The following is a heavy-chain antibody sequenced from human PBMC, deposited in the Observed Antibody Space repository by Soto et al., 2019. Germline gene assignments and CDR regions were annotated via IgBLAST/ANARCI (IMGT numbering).Heavy chain of an antibody. D-gene: IGHD2-15*01. CDR2: ITAGGDGT. Sequence: EVQVLESGGGLVQPGGSLRLSCEASGITFSNYMMTWIRQAPGKGLEWVSTITAGGDGTYYADSVKGRFTMSRETAKNTLYLQMNSLRAEDTAVYYCAPHVYCSGGSCQYEACAIRGKGTMVTVSS. J-gene: IGHJ3*02. CDR3: APHVYCSGGSCQYEACAI. CDR1: GITFSNYM. V-gene: IGHV3-23*01.